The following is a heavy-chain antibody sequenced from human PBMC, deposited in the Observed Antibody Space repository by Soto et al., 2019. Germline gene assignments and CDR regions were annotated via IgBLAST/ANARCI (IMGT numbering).Heavy chain of an antibody. CDR1: GYSFTSYW. J-gene: IGHJ3*02. CDR3: ATTIRITMVRGVEPGAFDI. CDR2: IYPGDSDT. V-gene: IGHV5-51*01. Sequence: ESLKISCKGSGYSFTSYWIGWVRQMPGKGLEWMEIIYPGDSDTRYSPSFQGQVTISADKSISTAYLQWSSLKASDTAMYYCATTIRITMVRGVEPGAFDIWGQGTMVTVSS. D-gene: IGHD3-10*01.